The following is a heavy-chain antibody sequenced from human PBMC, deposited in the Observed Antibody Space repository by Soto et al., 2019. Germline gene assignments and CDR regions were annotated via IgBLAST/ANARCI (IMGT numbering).Heavy chain of an antibody. J-gene: IGHJ5*02. CDR1: GGTFSSYT. V-gene: IGHV1-69*02. D-gene: IGHD3-9*01. Sequence: RASLKVSCKSSGGTFSSYTIICVRHSPGQGLELMGRIIPILGIANYAQKFQGRVTITADKSTNTAYMELSSLRSDDTALYYCARVVLTSSYQINWFGTWGQGTPVTVSS. CDR2: IIPILGIA. CDR3: ARVVLTSSYQINWFGT.